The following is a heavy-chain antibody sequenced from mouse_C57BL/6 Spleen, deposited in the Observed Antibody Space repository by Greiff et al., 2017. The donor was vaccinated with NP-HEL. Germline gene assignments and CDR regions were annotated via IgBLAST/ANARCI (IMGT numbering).Heavy chain of an antibody. CDR1: GYTFTSYW. D-gene: IGHD2-2*01. V-gene: IGHV1-55*01. CDR3: ARGGVTTGGNAMDY. J-gene: IGHJ4*01. CDR2: IYPGSGST. Sequence: QVQLQQPGAELVKPGASVKMSCKASGYTFTSYWITWVKQRPGQGLEWIGDIYPGSGSTNYNEKFKSKATLTVDTSSSTAYMQLSSLTSEDSAVYYGARGGVTTGGNAMDYWGQGTSVTVSS.